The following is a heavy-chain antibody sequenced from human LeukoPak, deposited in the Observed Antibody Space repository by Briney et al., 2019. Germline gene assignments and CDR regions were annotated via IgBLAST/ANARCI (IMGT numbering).Heavy chain of an antibody. J-gene: IGHJ4*02. CDR3: ARDRDAAVAYFDY. D-gene: IGHD4-23*01. CDR1: GFTFSSYG. Sequence: GGSLRLSCAASGFTFSSYGMHWVRQAPGKGLEWVSFIRYDGSNKYYADSVKGRFTISRDNAKNSLYLQMNSLRAEDTAVYYCARDRDAAVAYFDYWGQGTLVTVSS. V-gene: IGHV3-30*02. CDR2: IRYDGSNK.